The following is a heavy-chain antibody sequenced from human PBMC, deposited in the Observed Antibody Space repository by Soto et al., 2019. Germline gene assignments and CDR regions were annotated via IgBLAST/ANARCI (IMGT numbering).Heavy chain of an antibody. J-gene: IGHJ4*02. D-gene: IGHD3-3*01. CDR1: GFTFDDYA. Sequence: EVQLVESGGGLVQPGRSLRLSCAASGFTFDDYAMHWVRQAPGKGLEWVSGISWNSGSIGYADSVKGRFTISRDNAKNSLYLQMNSLRAEDTAVYYCLAYDFWREGTDYWGQGTLVTVSS. CDR2: ISWNSGSI. V-gene: IGHV3-9*01. CDR3: LAYDFWREGTDY.